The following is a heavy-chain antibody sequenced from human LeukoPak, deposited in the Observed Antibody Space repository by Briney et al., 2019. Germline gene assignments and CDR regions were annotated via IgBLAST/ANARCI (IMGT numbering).Heavy chain of an antibody. J-gene: IGHJ4*02. CDR1: GYTFTSYY. V-gene: IGHV1-46*01. CDR2: INPSGGST. CDR3: VRGGGDYGGNSSARGDY. D-gene: IGHD4-23*01. Sequence: ASVKVSCKASGYTFTSYYMHWVRQAPGQGLEWMGIINPSGGSTSYAQKFQGRVTMTRDTSTSTVYMELSSLRSEDTAVYYCVRGGGDYGGNSSARGDYWGQGTLVTVSS.